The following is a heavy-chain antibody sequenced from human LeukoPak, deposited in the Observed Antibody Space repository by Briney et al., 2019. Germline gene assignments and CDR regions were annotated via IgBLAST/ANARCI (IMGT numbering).Heavy chain of an antibody. CDR1: GGSISSSSSY. Sequence: SETLSLTCTVSGGSISSSSSYWSWIRQPPGKGLEWVGYIYYSGSTNYNPSLKSRVTISVDTSKNQFSLKLSSVTAADTAVYYCARHPSYYDFWSGYYMYGMDVWGQGTTVTVSS. CDR2: IYYSGST. V-gene: IGHV4-61*05. J-gene: IGHJ6*02. CDR3: ARHPSYYDFWSGYYMYGMDV. D-gene: IGHD3-3*01.